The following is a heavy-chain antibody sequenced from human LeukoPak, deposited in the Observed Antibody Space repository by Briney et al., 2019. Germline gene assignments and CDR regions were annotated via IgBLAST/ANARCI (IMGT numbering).Heavy chain of an antibody. Sequence: GGSLRLSCAASGFTFSSYGMHWVRQAPGKGLEWVAVIWYDGSNKYYADSVKGRFTISRDNSKNTLYLQMNSLRAEDTAVYYCAGAYDILTGYNWFDLWGQGTLVTVSS. V-gene: IGHV3-33*01. CDR3: AGAYDILTGYNWFDL. CDR1: GFTFSSYG. J-gene: IGHJ5*02. D-gene: IGHD3-9*01. CDR2: IWYDGSNK.